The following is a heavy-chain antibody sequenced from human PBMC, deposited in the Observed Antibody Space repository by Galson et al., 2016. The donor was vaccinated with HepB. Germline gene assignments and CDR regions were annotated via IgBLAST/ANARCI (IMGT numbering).Heavy chain of an antibody. CDR3: VRDNRAAGDVWSGYEADYYFGLDV. J-gene: IGHJ6*02. CDR1: GDSVRSTTSF. Sequence: SETLSLTCTVTGDSVRSTTSFWAWIRQPPNQGLEWIGTMSYSGKTYYSPSLKSRVSISRDMHQFSLNLRSVTAADTPLYYCVRDNRAAGDVWSGYEADYYFGLDVWGQGTPVTVSS. CDR2: MSYSGKT. V-gene: IGHV4-39*07. D-gene: IGHD3-3*01.